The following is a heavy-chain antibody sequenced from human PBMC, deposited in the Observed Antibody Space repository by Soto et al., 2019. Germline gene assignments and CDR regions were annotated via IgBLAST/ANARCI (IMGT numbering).Heavy chain of an antibody. CDR1: GGSISSSSYY. V-gene: IGHV4-39*01. CDR3: ARHISRSLDY. Sequence: SETLSLTCTVSGGSISSSSYYWGWIRQPPGKGLEWIGSIYYSGSTYCNPSLKSRVTISVDTSKNQFSLKLSSVTAADTAVYYCARHISRSLDYWGQGTLVTVSS. J-gene: IGHJ4*02. D-gene: IGHD3-3*02. CDR2: IYYSGST.